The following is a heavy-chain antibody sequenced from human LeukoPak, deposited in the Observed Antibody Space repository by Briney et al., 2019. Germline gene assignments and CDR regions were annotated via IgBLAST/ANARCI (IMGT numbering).Heavy chain of an antibody. V-gene: IGHV1-69*05. D-gene: IGHD2-15*01. CDR3: ARDRIIVSSRVSDAFDI. CDR2: IIPIFGTA. Sequence: SVKVSCKASGGTFSSYAISWVRQAPGQGLEWMGGIIPIFGTANYAQKFQGRVTITTDESTSTAYMELSSLRSEDTAVYYCARDRIIVSSRVSDAFDIWGQGTTVTVSS. J-gene: IGHJ3*02. CDR1: GGTFSSYA.